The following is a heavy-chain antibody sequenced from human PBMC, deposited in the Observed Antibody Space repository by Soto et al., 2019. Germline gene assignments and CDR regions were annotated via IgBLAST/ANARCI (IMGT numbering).Heavy chain of an antibody. CDR3: AKSGPTNYFDF. V-gene: IGHV3-23*01. CDR1: GFTFSTFA. Sequence: GGSLRLSCAASGFTFSTFAINWVRQAPGKGLEWVSGITGGSGFTFYADSVKGRFTISRDDSENTLFLQMSSLRAEDTAKYYCAKSGPTNYFDFWGQGTLVTVSS. D-gene: IGHD1-26*01. J-gene: IGHJ4*02. CDR2: ITGGSGFT.